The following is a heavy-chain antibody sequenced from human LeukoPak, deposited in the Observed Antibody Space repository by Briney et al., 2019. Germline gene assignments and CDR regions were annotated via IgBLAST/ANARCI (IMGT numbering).Heavy chain of an antibody. V-gene: IGHV4-34*01. CDR2: INHSGST. CDR1: GGSFSGYY. D-gene: IGHD1-7*01. CDR3: ARGGPRPNWNYVLSAFDI. Sequence: SETLSLTCAVYGGSFSGYYWSWIRQPPGKGLEWIGEINHSGSTNYNPSLKSRVTISVDTSKNQFSLKLSSVTAADTAVYYCARGGPRPNWNYVLSAFDIWGQGTMVTVSS. J-gene: IGHJ3*02.